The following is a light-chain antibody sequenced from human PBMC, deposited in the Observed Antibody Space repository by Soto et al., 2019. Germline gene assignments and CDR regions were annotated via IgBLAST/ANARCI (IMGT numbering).Light chain of an antibody. CDR2: GVS. Sequence: QSVLTQPPSASGSPGQSVTISCTGTSSDVGDYNYVSWYQQHPGKAPKLMIYGVSKRPSGVPERFSGSKSGNTVSLTVSGLQAEDDADYYCSSYAGSLYVFGTGTKVTVL. CDR1: SSDVGDYNY. CDR3: SSYAGSLYV. V-gene: IGLV2-8*01. J-gene: IGLJ1*01.